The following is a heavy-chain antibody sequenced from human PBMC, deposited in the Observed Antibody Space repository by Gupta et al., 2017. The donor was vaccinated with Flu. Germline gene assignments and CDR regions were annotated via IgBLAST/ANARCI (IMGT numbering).Heavy chain of an antibody. Sequence: EVLLVESGGGLVQPGGSLRLSCTASGFDFNSYEMSWVRQAPGRGREWVAFISSSAVTYYTDPVRGRFTISRDNANNLLYLQMSSLRGEDTAVYYCARGHWDNWGQGTLVTVSS. CDR1: GFDFNSYE. CDR3: ARGHWDN. V-gene: IGHV3-48*03. CDR2: ISSSAVT. J-gene: IGHJ4*02.